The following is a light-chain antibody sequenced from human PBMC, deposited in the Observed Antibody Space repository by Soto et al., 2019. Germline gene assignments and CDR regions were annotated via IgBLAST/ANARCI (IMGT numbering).Light chain of an antibody. V-gene: IGKV3-15*01. Sequence: VMTQSPGTLSLSPGERATLSCRASQSVSSNLAWYQQKPGQAPRLLIYGASTRATGIPARFSGSGSGTEFTLTISSLQSEDFAVYYCQQYNNWLTFGQGTKVDI. CDR3: QQYNNWLT. CDR1: QSVSSN. CDR2: GAS. J-gene: IGKJ1*01.